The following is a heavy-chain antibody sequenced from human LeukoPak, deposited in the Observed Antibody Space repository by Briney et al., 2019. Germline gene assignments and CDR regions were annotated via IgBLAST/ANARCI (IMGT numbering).Heavy chain of an antibody. CDR1: GFTFNNHA. D-gene: IGHD4-17*01. Sequence: PGGSLRLSCAASGFTFNNHAMHWVRQAPGKGLEWVSGISWNSDNIGYADSVKGRFTISRDNAKNSLYLQMNSLRDEDTALYYCAKDLYDYGDYVYGMDVWGQGTLVTVSS. CDR3: AKDLYDYGDYVYGMDV. V-gene: IGHV3-9*01. J-gene: IGHJ6*02. CDR2: ISWNSDNI.